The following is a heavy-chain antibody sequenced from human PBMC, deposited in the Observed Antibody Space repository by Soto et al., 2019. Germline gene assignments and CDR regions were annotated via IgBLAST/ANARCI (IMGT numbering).Heavy chain of an antibody. CDR3: ARGRYCLTGRCFPNWFDS. Sequence: PSETLSLTCSVSGDSISTVDYFWAWIRQPPGQALEYIGYIYKSTTTYYNPSFESRVAISLDTSTSQFSLNVTSVTAADTAVYFCARGRYCLTGRCFPNWFDSWGQGTLVTVS. D-gene: IGHD2-15*01. J-gene: IGHJ5*01. CDR1: GDSISTVDYF. V-gene: IGHV4-30-4*01. CDR2: IYKSTTT.